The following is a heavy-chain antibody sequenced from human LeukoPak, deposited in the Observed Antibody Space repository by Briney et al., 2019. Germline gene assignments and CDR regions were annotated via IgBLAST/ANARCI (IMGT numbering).Heavy chain of an antibody. V-gene: IGHV4-39*01. D-gene: IGHD3-3*01. CDR3: AAYSWSGYPWFDP. Sequence: WVRQPPGKGLEWIGSIYYTGTTYHNPSFKSRVTISVDTSKNQFSLRLSSVTAADTAIYYCAAYSWSGYPWFDPWGQGTLVTVSS. CDR2: IYYTGTT. J-gene: IGHJ5*02.